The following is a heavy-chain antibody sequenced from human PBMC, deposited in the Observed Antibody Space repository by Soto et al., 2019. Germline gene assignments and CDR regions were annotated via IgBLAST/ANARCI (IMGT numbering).Heavy chain of an antibody. CDR3: ARKESMYYDFWSGYSRTKYYYGMDV. D-gene: IGHD3-3*01. CDR2: IIPIFGTA. J-gene: IGHJ6*02. V-gene: IGHV1-69*13. Sequence: ASVKVSCKASGGTFSSYAISWVRQAPGQGLEWMGGIIPIFGTANYAQKFQGRVTITADESTSTAYMELSSLRSEDTAVYYCARKESMYYDFWSGYSRTKYYYGMDVWGQGTTVTVSS. CDR1: GGTFSSYA.